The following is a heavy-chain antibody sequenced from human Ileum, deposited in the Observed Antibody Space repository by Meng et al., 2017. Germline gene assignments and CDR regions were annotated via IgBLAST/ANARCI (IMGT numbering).Heavy chain of an antibody. Sequence: ASVKVSCKASGYTFTSYYMHWVRQAPGQGLEWMGIINPSGGSTSYAQKFQGRVTMTRDTSTSTVYMELSSLRSEDTAVYYCARVVRQQLVSLNGVDVWGQGTTVTVSS. CDR2: INPSGGST. CDR1: GYTFTSYY. CDR3: ARVVRQQLVSLNGVDV. J-gene: IGHJ6*02. D-gene: IGHD6-13*01. V-gene: IGHV1-46*01.